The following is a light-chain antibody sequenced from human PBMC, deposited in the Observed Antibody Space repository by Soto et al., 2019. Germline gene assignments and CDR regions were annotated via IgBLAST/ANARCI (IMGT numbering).Light chain of an antibody. V-gene: IGLV2-14*03. CDR1: SSDVGGYNF. CDR3: RSYTSSSTVV. Sequence: QSALTQPASVSGSPGQSITISCTGTSSDVGGYNFVSWYQQHPGKAPKLMIYDVSNRPSGVSNRFSGSKSGNTASLTISGLLAEDEADYYCRSYTSSSTVVFGGGTKLTVL. CDR2: DVS. J-gene: IGLJ2*01.